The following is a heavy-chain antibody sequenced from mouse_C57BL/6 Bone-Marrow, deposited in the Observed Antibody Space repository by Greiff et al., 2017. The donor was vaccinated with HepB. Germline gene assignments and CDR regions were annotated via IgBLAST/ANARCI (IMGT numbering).Heavy chain of an antibody. CDR1: GFNIKDDY. J-gene: IGHJ4*01. Sequence: VQLQQSGAELVRPGASVKLSCTASGFNIKDDYMHWVKQRPEQGLEWIGWIDPENGDTEYASKFQGKATLTSDTSSSTAYMQLSSLTSEDSAIYFCARCHYYAMDYWGQGTSVTVSS. V-gene: IGHV14-4*01. CDR2: IDPENGDT. CDR3: ARCHYYAMDY.